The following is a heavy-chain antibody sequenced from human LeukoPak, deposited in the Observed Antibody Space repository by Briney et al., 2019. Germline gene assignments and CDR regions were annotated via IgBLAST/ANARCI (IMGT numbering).Heavy chain of an antibody. V-gene: IGHV3-48*02. J-gene: IGHJ4*02. Sequence: GGSLRLSCAASGFTFSSYSMNWVRQAPGKGLEWVSYISASSSTIFYADSVKGRFTISRDNAKNSLYLQMNSLRDEDTAVYYCARSYSYGINYWGQGSLVTVSS. CDR1: GFTFSSYS. D-gene: IGHD5-18*01. CDR2: ISASSSTI. CDR3: ARSYSYGINY.